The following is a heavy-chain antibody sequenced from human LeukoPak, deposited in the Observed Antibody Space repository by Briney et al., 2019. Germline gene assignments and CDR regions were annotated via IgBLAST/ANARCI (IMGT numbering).Heavy chain of an antibody. CDR2: ISYDGSNK. CDR3: ARWDLSGPGAFDI. D-gene: IGHD6-19*01. Sequence: PGGSLRLSCAASGFTFSSYAMHWVRQAPGKGLEWVAVISYDGSNKYYADSVKGRFTISSDNSKNTLYLQMNSLRAEDTAVYYCARWDLSGPGAFDIWGQGTMVTVSS. V-gene: IGHV3-30-3*01. J-gene: IGHJ3*02. CDR1: GFTFSSYA.